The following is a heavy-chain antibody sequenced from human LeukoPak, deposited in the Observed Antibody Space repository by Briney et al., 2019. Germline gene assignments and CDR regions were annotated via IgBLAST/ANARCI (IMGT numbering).Heavy chain of an antibody. CDR3: AREARRDSYN. CDR1: GGSFSGFY. CDR2: IDHSGST. Sequence: SETLSLTCGVYGGSFSGFYWSWIRQPPGKGLEWIGEIDHSGSTYYNSSPKSRVIISVDTSKNHFSLKLSSVTAADTAVYYCAREARRDSYNWGQGTLVTVSS. D-gene: IGHD5-24*01. V-gene: IGHV4-34*01. J-gene: IGHJ4*02.